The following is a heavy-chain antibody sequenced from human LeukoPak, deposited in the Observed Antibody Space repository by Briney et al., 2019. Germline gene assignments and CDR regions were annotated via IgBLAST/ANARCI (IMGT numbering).Heavy chain of an antibody. D-gene: IGHD3-10*01. J-gene: IGHJ6*02. CDR3: ARVGGYYYGSGRPYYYYGMDV. CDR1: GGSISGYY. CDR2: IYTSGST. Sequence: SETLSLTYTVSGGSISGYYWSWIRQPAGKGLEWIGRIYTSGSTNYNPSLKSRVTMSVDTSKNQFSLKLSSVTAADTAVYYCARVGGYYYGSGRPYYYYGMDVWGQGTTVTVSS. V-gene: IGHV4-4*07.